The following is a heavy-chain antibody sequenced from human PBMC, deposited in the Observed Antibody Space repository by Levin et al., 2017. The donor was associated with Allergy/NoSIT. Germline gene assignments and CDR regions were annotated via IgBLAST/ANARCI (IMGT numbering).Heavy chain of an antibody. V-gene: IGHV3-7*01. Sequence: GESLKISCAASGFTFSSFWMGWVRQAPGKGLEWVANIKQDGSEKYYVDSVKGRFTISRDNAKNSLYLQMNSLRAEDTAVYYCARLRGNSFDYWGQGTLVTVSS. J-gene: IGHJ4*02. CDR3: ARLRGNSFDY. D-gene: IGHD2-15*01. CDR1: GFTFSSFW. CDR2: IKQDGSEK.